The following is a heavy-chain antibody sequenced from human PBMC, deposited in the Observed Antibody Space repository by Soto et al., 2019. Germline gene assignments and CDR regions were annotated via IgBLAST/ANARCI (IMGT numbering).Heavy chain of an antibody. J-gene: IGHJ6*02. CDR1: GGSISSGGYY. CDR3: ARSAPYSSSGTYYYYYYGMDV. V-gene: IGHV4-31*03. Sequence: PSETLSLTCTVSGGSISSGGYYWSWIRQHPGKGLEWIGYIYYSGSTYYNPSLKSRVTISVDTSKNQFSLKLSSVTAADTAVYYCARSAPYSSSGTYYYYYYGMDVWGQGTTVTSP. CDR2: IYYSGST. D-gene: IGHD6-6*01.